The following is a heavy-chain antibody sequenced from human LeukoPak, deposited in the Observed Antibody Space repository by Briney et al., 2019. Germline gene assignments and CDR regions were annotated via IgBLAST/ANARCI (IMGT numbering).Heavy chain of an antibody. V-gene: IGHV1-18*01. D-gene: IGHD6-19*01. CDR3: ARERYSSGWYYFDY. J-gene: IGHJ4*02. CDR2: ISAYNGNT. CDR1: GYTFTSYG. Sequence: GASVKVSCKASGYTFTSYGISWVRQAPGQGLEWMGWISAYNGNTNYAQKLQGRVTMTTDTSTSTAYMELRSLRSDDTAVYYCARERYSSGWYYFDYWGQGTLVTVSS.